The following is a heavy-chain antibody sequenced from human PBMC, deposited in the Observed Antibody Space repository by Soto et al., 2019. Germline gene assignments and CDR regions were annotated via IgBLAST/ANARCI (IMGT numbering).Heavy chain of an antibody. Sequence: ASVKVSCKASGYTFTSYAMHWVRQAPGQRLEWMGWINAGNGNTKYSQKFQGRVTITRDTSASTAYMELSSLRSEDTAVYYCARARYGGSSSQLLDYWGQGTLVTVSS. CDR1: GYTFTSYA. CDR2: INAGNGNT. J-gene: IGHJ4*02. V-gene: IGHV1-3*01. CDR3: ARARYGGSSSQLLDY. D-gene: IGHD6-13*01.